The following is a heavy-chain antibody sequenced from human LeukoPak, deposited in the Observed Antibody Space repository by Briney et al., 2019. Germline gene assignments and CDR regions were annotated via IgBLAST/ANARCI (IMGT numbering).Heavy chain of an antibody. Sequence: ASETLSLTCTVSGGSISSSSYYWGWIRQSPGKGLEWIGSIYYSGSTYYNPSLQSRVTISVGTSKNQFSLQLSSVTAADTAVYYCARQWGGTVTTPYYFDYWGQGTLVTVSS. CDR1: GGSISSSSYY. CDR3: ARQWGGTVTTPYYFDY. D-gene: IGHD4-17*01. CDR2: IYYSGST. J-gene: IGHJ4*02. V-gene: IGHV4-39*01.